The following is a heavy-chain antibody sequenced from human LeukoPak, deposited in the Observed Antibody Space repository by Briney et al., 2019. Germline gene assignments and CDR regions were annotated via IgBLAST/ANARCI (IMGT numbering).Heavy chain of an antibody. Sequence: ASVKVSCKASGYNFTGYYMHWVRQAPGQGLEWMGWINPNSGGTNYAQKFQGRVTMTRDTSISTAYMELSRLRSDDTAVYYCAREWGIAVAGIGDWFDPWGQGTLVTVSS. CDR1: GYNFTGYY. V-gene: IGHV1-2*02. CDR2: INPNSGGT. CDR3: AREWGIAVAGIGDWFDP. J-gene: IGHJ5*02. D-gene: IGHD6-19*01.